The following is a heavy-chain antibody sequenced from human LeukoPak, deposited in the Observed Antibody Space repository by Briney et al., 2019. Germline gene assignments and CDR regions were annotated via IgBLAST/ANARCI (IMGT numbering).Heavy chain of an antibody. D-gene: IGHD6-19*01. CDR3: ARTTLAVAGPNPFDY. Sequence: SQTLSLTCAISGDSFSSNIAAWNWIRQSPSSGLEWLGRTYYRSKWYNYYAVSVKSRITINPDTSKNQFSLQLNSVTPEDTAVYYCARTTLAVAGPNPFDYWGQGTLVTVSS. CDR1: GDSFSSNIAA. J-gene: IGHJ4*02. CDR2: TYYRSKWYN. V-gene: IGHV6-1*01.